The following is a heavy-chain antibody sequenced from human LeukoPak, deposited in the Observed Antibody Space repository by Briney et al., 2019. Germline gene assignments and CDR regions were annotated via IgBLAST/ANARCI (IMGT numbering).Heavy chain of an antibody. D-gene: IGHD3-22*01. Sequence: GGSLRLSCAASGFAFSDYWMTWVRQAPGKGLEWVANIKPDGSEKNYVDSVKGRFTISRDNAKNSLYLQMNSLRAEDTAVYYCARWPGYYDSSGFDYWGQGTLVTVSS. V-gene: IGHV3-7*03. CDR2: IKPDGSEK. CDR3: ARWPGYYDSSGFDY. CDR1: GFAFSDYW. J-gene: IGHJ4*02.